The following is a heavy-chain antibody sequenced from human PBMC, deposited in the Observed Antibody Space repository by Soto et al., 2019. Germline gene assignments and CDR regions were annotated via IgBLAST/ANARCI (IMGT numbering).Heavy chain of an antibody. V-gene: IGHV4-34*01. CDR3: ARGFYCSSTSCYTDRYYYYGMEG. Sequence: TSETLSRTCAVYGGSFSGYYWSCIRQPPGKGLEWIGEINHSGSTNYNPSLKSRVTISVDTSKNPFSLKLSSVTAEDTAVYYCARGFYCSSTSCYTDRYYYYGMEGWGKGTKVTVSS. J-gene: IGHJ6*04. CDR1: GGSFSGYY. D-gene: IGHD2-2*02. CDR2: INHSGST.